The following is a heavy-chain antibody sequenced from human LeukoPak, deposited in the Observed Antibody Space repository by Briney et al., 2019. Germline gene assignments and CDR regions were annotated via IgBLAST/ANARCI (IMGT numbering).Heavy chain of an antibody. CDR2: INHSGST. CDR3: ARDGSSGWQLYYYYMDV. D-gene: IGHD6-19*01. Sequence: SETLSLTCAVYGGSFSGYYWSWIRQPPGKGLEWIGEINHSGSTNYNPSLKSRVTISVDTSKNQFSLKLSSVTAADTAVYYCARDGSSGWQLYYYYMDVWGKGTTVTVSS. V-gene: IGHV4-34*01. CDR1: GGSFSGYY. J-gene: IGHJ6*03.